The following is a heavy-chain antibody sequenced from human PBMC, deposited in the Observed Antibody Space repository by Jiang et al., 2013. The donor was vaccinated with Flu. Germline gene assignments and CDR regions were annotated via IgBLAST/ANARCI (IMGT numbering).Heavy chain of an antibody. V-gene: IGHV1-69*04. CDR1: YA. J-gene: IGHJ5*02. CDR3: ARDAIKFDP. Sequence: YAISWVRQAPGQGLEWMGRIIPILGIANYAQKFQGRVTITADKSTSTAYMELSSLRSEDTAVYYCARDAIKFDPWGQGTLVTVSS. CDR2: IIPILGIA. D-gene: IGHD3-9*01.